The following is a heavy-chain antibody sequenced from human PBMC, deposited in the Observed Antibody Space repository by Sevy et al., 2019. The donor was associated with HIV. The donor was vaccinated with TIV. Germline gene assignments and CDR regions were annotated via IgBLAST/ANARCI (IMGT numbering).Heavy chain of an antibody. J-gene: IGHJ3*02. D-gene: IGHD3-3*01. V-gene: IGHV3-30*03. Sequence: GGSLRLSCTASGFVFSSYDIHWVRQAPGKGLEWVAFIADDGSNKNYADSVKGRFTLSRDNSKNTLYLQMNSLGAEDTAVYYCARPRFLEWLSSAAFDIWGQGTMVTVSS. CDR3: ARPRFLEWLSSAAFDI. CDR2: IADDGSNK. CDR1: GFVFSSYD.